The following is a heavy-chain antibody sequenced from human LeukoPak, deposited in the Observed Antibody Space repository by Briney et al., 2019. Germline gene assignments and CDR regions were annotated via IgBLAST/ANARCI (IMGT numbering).Heavy chain of an antibody. D-gene: IGHD6-19*01. Sequence: GGSLRLSCAASGFTVSSNYMSWVRQAPGKGLEWVSLTYSGGSTYYADSVKGRFTISRDNSKNTLYLQMNSLRAEDTAVYYCASSGVFPHNPLDYWGQGTLVTVSS. CDR1: GFTVSSNY. V-gene: IGHV3-53*01. CDR3: ASSGVFPHNPLDY. CDR2: TYSGGST. J-gene: IGHJ4*02.